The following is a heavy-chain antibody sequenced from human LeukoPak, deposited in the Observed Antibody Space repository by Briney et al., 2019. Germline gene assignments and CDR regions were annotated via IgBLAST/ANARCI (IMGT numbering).Heavy chain of an antibody. CDR3: ARGVYSSSVWFDP. J-gene: IGHJ5*02. CDR2: IYYSGST. V-gene: IGHV4-59*01. D-gene: IGHD6-6*01. Sequence: ASETLSLTCTVSGGSISSYYWSWIRQPPGKGLEWIGYIYYSGSTNYNPSLKSRVTISVDTSKNQFSLKLSSVTGGDTAVYYCARGVYSSSVWFDPWGQGTLVTVSS. CDR1: GGSISSYY.